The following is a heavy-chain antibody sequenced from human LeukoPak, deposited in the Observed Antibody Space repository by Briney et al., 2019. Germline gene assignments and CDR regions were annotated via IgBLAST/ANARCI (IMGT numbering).Heavy chain of an antibody. CDR2: ISYDGSNK. Sequence: GRSLRLSCAASGFTFSSYAMHWVRQAPGKGLEGVAVISYDGSNKYYADSVKGRFTISRDNSKNTLYLQMNSLRAEDTAVYYCARDGQLYYDYVWGSYLDYWGQGTLVSVSS. J-gene: IGHJ4*02. CDR3: ARDGQLYYDYVWGSYLDY. CDR1: GFTFSSYA. V-gene: IGHV3-30-3*01. D-gene: IGHD3-16*02.